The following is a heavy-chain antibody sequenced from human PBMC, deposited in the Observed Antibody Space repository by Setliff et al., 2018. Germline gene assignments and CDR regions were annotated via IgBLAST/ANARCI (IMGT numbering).Heavy chain of an antibody. V-gene: IGHV1-2*02. CDR3: ARTKGFVDGSLDP. CDR2: INTNRGDT. D-gene: IGHD3-16*02. CDR1: PYSFSGYY. Sequence: ASVKVSCKTSPYSFSGYYIHWVRQAPGQGLEWMGLINTNRGDTRYAQKCQGRVTMTSDMSISTAYMELSRLRSDDTAVYYFARTKGFVDGSLDPWGQGTQVTVSS. J-gene: IGHJ5*02.